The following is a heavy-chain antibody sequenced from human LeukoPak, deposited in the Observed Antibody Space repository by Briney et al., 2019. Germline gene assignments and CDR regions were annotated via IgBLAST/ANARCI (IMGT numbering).Heavy chain of an antibody. CDR1: GYTFTGYY. V-gene: IGHV1-2*02. Sequence: ASVKVSCKAFGYTFTGYYMHWVRQAPGQGLEWMGWINPNSGGTNYAQKFQGRVTMTRDTSISTAYMELSRLRSDDTAVYYCARDRYCSSTSCYALDPWGQGTLVTVSS. J-gene: IGHJ5*02. D-gene: IGHD2-2*01. CDR2: INPNSGGT. CDR3: ARDRYCSSTSCYALDP.